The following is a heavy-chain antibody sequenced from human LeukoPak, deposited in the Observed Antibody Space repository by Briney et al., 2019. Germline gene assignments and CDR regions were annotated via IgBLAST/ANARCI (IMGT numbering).Heavy chain of an antibody. Sequence: SETLSLTCAVYGESLSKYYWTWIRQSPGKGLEWIGEINHRGSTNLNPSLKSRVTLSVDTSKHQFSLKLTSVTAADAAVYYCASSVGSTDYWGQGTLVTDSS. CDR3: ASSVGSTDY. V-gene: IGHV4-34*01. CDR1: GESLSKYY. D-gene: IGHD1-26*01. J-gene: IGHJ4*02. CDR2: INHRGST.